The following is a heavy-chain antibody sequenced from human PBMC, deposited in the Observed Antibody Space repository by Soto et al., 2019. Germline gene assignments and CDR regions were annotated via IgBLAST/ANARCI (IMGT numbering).Heavy chain of an antibody. Sequence: SQTLSLTCAISGDSVSSSSAAWTWVRQSPSRGLEWLGRTYYRSTWYNDYAVSVKSRITINPDTSKNQFSLQLNSVTPEDTAVYYCARGKKSNGRGLDIWGQGTMVTVSS. CDR3: ARGKKSNGRGLDI. D-gene: IGHD5-18*01. V-gene: IGHV6-1*01. CDR1: GDSVSSSSAA. CDR2: TYYRSTWYN. J-gene: IGHJ3*02.